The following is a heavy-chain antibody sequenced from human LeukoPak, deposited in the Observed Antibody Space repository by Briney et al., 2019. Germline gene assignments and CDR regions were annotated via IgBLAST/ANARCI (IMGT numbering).Heavy chain of an antibody. Sequence: GGSLRLSCAASGFTFSSYAMHWVRQAPGKGLEWVAVISYDGSNKYYADSVKGRFTISRDNSKNTLYLQMNSLRAEDTVVYYCAREGRAYGSGSYDYWGQGTLVTVSS. CDR1: GFTFSSYA. D-gene: IGHD3-10*01. J-gene: IGHJ4*02. CDR3: AREGRAYGSGSYDY. CDR2: ISYDGSNK. V-gene: IGHV3-30*04.